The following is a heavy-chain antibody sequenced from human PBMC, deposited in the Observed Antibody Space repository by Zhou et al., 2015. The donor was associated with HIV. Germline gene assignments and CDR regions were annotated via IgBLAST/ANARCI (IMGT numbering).Heavy chain of an antibody. J-gene: IGHJ4*02. CDR1: GYTFVTHT. CDR3: VRGDHLVMVTSFADY. Sequence: QVQLVQSGPEVKKPGASVEVSCKASGYTFVTHTIHWVRQAPGQGLEWMGWDQPLPMATSIMHRNYRARVIMTTDTPTSTVYMSLRGLDSDDTAVYYCVRGDHLVMVTSFADYWGPGTLVTVSS. D-gene: IGHD2-21*02. CDR2: QPLPMATS. V-gene: IGHV1-18*04.